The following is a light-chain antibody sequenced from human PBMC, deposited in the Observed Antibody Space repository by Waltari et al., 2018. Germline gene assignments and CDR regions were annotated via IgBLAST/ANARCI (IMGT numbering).Light chain of an antibody. Sequence: QLVLTQSPSASASLGASVKLTGTLSSGHSSNVIAWHQQQPEKGPRYWIKVNSDGSHSKGDDIPDRFSGSSSGAERYLTISSVQSEDEADYYCQTGGHGTWVFGGGTKLTVL. CDR2: VNSDGSH. CDR1: SGHSSNV. CDR3: QTGGHGTWV. V-gene: IGLV4-69*01. J-gene: IGLJ3*02.